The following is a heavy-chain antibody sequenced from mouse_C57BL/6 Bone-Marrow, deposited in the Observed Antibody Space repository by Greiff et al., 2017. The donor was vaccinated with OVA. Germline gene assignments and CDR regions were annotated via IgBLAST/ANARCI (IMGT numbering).Heavy chain of an antibody. CDR1: GFTFSSYA. D-gene: IGHD3-1*01. Sequence: VQLKESGGGLVKPGGSLKLSCAASGFTFSSYAMSWVRQTPEKRLEWVATISDGGSYTYYPDNVKGRFTISRDNAKNNLYLQMSHLKSEDTAMYYCALPFVLGVWGTGTTVTVSS. CDR3: ALPFVLGV. CDR2: ISDGGSYT. J-gene: IGHJ1*03. V-gene: IGHV5-4*01.